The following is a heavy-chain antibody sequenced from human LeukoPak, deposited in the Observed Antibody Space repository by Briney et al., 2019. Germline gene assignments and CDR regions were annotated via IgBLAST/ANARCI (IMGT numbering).Heavy chain of an antibody. J-gene: IGHJ4*02. V-gene: IGHV3-7*01. Sequence: GGSLRLSCAASGFTFSSYWMSWVRQPPGKGLEWVANIKQDGSEEYYVDSVKGRFTISRDNAKNSLYLQMNSLRAEDTAVYYCARAPTVTTKPFFDYWGQGTLVTVSS. CDR3: ARAPTVTTKPFFDY. CDR2: IKQDGSEE. CDR1: GFTFSSYW. D-gene: IGHD4-17*01.